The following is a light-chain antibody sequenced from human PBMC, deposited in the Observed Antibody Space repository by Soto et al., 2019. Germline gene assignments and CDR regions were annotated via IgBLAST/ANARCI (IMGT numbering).Light chain of an antibody. CDR3: QQYNIYYT. CDR2: KAS. V-gene: IGKV1-5*03. CDR1: QSISSW. Sequence: DIQMTQSPSTLSASVGDRVTITCRASQSISSWLAWYQRKPGKAPKLLIYKASSLESGVPSRCSGSGSGTEFTLTISSLQPDDFATYYCQQYNIYYTFGQGTKLEIK. J-gene: IGKJ2*01.